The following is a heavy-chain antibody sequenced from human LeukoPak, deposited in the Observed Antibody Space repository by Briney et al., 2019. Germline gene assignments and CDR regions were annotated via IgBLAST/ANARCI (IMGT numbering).Heavy chain of an antibody. Sequence: GGSLRLSCAASGFTFSSYWMHWVRQAPGKGLVWVSRINSDGSSATYADSVKGRFTISRDNVKNTLYLQMNSLRPEDTAVYYCAKDLHGGYSSDYWGQGTLVTVFS. CDR1: GFTFSSYW. D-gene: IGHD4-23*01. J-gene: IGHJ4*02. V-gene: IGHV3-74*01. CDR3: AKDLHGGYSSDY. CDR2: INSDGSSA.